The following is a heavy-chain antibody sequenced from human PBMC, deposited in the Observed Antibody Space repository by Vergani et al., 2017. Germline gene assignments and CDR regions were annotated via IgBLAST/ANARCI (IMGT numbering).Heavy chain of an antibody. J-gene: IGHJ4*02. CDR2: ISGSGGST. Sequence: VQLVESGGGVVQPGRSLRLSCAASGFTFSSYAMSWVRQAPGKGLEWVSGISGSGGSTYYADSVKGRFTISRDNSKNTLYLQMNSLRAEDTAVYYCAKEPYHYDSGGHPYYFDYWGQGTLVIVSS. V-gene: IGHV3-23*04. CDR3: AKEPYHYDSGGHPYYFDY. CDR1: GFTFSSYA. D-gene: IGHD3-22*01.